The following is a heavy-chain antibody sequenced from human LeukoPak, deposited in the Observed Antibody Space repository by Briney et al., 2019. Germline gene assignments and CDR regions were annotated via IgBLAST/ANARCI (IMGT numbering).Heavy chain of an antibody. CDR3: VTRGTTGTKYLEH. CDR1: GFTFSSYV. CDR2: ISVGGGST. V-gene: IGHV3-23*01. J-gene: IGHJ4*02. D-gene: IGHD1-1*01. Sequence: GGSLRLSCAASGFTFSSYVMTWVRQAPGIGLEWVSTISVGGGSTYYADSVKGRFTISRDNSKNTLHLQMNSLRVGDTAVYYCVTRGTTGTKYLEHWGRGTLVTVSS.